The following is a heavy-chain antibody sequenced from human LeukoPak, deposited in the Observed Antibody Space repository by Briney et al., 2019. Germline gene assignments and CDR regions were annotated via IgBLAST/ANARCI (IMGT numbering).Heavy chain of an antibody. CDR1: GFTFSSHG. V-gene: IGHV3-33*03. Sequence: GVSLRLSCAASGFTFSSHGMHWVRQAPGKGLEGVAVIWYDGRNKHYTDSVKGRYTISRDNSKNTLYLQMNSLRGEDTAVYYCVRWADSRASDIWGQGTMVTVSS. J-gene: IGHJ3*02. D-gene: IGHD4-23*01. CDR2: IWYDGRNK. CDR3: VRWADSRASDI.